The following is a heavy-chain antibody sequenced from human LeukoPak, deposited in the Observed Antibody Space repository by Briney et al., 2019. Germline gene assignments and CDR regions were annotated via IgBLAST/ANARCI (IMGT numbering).Heavy chain of an antibody. CDR3: ASGIVGAWYYFDY. Sequence: GASVKVSCKASGYTFTSYDINWVRQATGQGLEWMGWMHPNSGNTGYAQKFQGRVTMTRNTSISTAYMELSSLRSEDTAVYYCASGIVGAWYYFDYWGQGTLVTVSS. CDR1: GYTFTSYD. D-gene: IGHD1-26*01. V-gene: IGHV1-8*01. CDR2: MHPNSGNT. J-gene: IGHJ4*02.